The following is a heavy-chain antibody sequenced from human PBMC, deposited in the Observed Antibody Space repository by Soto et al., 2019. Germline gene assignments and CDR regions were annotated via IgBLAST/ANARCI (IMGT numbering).Heavy chain of an antibody. V-gene: IGHV1-18*01. Sequence: QIQLLQSGAEVKKPGASVKVTCKASGYTFRNFGIRWVRKAPGQGLEWMGWISAYNANANYAQKFQGRLTMTADTSTSTAYMELRSLRSDDTAVYYCARENSYFDYWGPGTLVTVSS. CDR3: ARENSYFDY. J-gene: IGHJ4*02. CDR2: ISAYNANA. CDR1: GYTFRNFG.